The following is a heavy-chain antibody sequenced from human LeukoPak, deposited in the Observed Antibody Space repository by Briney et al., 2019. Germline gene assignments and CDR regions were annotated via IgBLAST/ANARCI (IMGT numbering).Heavy chain of an antibody. V-gene: IGHV3-30*02. J-gene: IGHJ4*02. D-gene: IGHD1-26*01. CDR2: IRYDGSNK. CDR1: GFTFRSYG. Sequence: GGSLRLSCAASGFTFRSYGMHWVRQAPGKGLEWVAFIRYDGSNKYYADSVKGRFTLSRDNSKNTLYLQMNSLRAEDTAVYYCAKRSGINYGFFDSWGQGTLVTVSS. CDR3: AKRSGINYGFFDS.